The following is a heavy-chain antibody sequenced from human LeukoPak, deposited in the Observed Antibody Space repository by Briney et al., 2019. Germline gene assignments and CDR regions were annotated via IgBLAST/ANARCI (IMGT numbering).Heavy chain of an antibody. Sequence: SETLSLTCTVSGGSISSYYWGWIRQPPGKGLEWIGSIYYSGSTYYNPSLKSRVTISVDTSKNQFSLKLSSVTAADTAVYYCARQLMIDYYYYYYYMDVWGRGTTVTISS. CDR3: ARQLMIDYYYYYYYMDV. V-gene: IGHV4-39*01. J-gene: IGHJ6*03. D-gene: IGHD3-22*01. CDR1: GGSISSYY. CDR2: IYYSGST.